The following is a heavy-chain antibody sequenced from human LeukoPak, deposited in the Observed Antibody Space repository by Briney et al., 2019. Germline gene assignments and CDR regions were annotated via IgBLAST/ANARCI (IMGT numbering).Heavy chain of an antibody. Sequence: GGSLRLSCAASGFTFSSYSMNWVRQAPGKGLEWVSYISSSSTTYYADSVKGRFTISRDNSKNTLYLQMNSLRAEDTAVYYCAKSAARPPADWFDPWGQGTLVTVSS. V-gene: IGHV3-48*01. CDR3: AKSAARPPADWFDP. D-gene: IGHD6-6*01. J-gene: IGHJ5*02. CDR1: GFTFSSYS. CDR2: ISSSSTT.